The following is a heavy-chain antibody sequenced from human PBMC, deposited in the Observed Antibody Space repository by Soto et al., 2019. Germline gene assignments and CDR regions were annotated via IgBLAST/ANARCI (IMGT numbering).Heavy chain of an antibody. V-gene: IGHV4-59*01. CDR3: ASSNIAAAGFYYNGMDG. J-gene: IGHJ6*02. CDR2: IYYSGST. CDR1: GDSISSYY. D-gene: IGHD6-13*01. Sequence: QVQLQESGPGLVKPSETLSLTCTVSGDSISSYYWSWIRQPPGKGLEWIGYIYYSGSTNYNPSLKPRVTTSGDTSKNQFSLNLSSVTAAATAVYYCASSNIAAAGFYYNGMDGWGRGTTVTVSS.